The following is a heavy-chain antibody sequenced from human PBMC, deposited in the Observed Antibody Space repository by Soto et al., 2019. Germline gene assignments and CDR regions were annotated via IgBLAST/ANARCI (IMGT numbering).Heavy chain of an antibody. CDR2: IYSGGST. V-gene: IGHV3-53*01. CDR1: GFTVSSNY. D-gene: IGHD3-22*01. Sequence: GGSLRLSCAASGFTVSSNYMSWVRQAPGKGLEWVSVIYSGGSTYYADSVKGRFTISRDNSKNTLYLKMNSLRAADTAVYYCASILIEGSQWLLPIDYWGQGTLVTVFS. CDR3: ASILIEGSQWLLPIDY. J-gene: IGHJ4*02.